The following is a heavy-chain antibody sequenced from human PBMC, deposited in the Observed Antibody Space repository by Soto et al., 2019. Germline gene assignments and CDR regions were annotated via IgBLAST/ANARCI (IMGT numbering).Heavy chain of an antibody. V-gene: IGHV4-61*01. CDR3: ARDRGAALDYYYYYGMDV. J-gene: IGHJ6*02. Sequence: LSLTCTVSGGSVSSGSYYWSWIRQPPGKGLEWIGYIYYSGSTNYNPSLKSRVTISVDTSKNQFSLKLSSVTAADTAVYYCARDRGAALDYYYYYGMDVWGQGTTVTVSS. CDR2: IYYSGST. D-gene: IGHD6-13*01. CDR1: GGSVSSGSYY.